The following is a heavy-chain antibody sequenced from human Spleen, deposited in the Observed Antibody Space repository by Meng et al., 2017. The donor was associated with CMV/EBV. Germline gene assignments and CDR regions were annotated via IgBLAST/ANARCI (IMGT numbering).Heavy chain of an antibody. CDR3: ARGGLRFLVRAYYGMDV. J-gene: IGHJ6*02. Sequence: SETLSLTCNVSGGSINSYYWSWIRQPPGSGLEWIGYIYSSGSTTYNPSLKSRVTVSLDMSKNQFSLKVTSVTAADTAVYWCARGGLRFLVRAYYGMDVWGQGTTVTVSS. D-gene: IGHD3-3*01. CDR2: IYSSGST. CDR1: GGSINSYY. V-gene: IGHV4-59*12.